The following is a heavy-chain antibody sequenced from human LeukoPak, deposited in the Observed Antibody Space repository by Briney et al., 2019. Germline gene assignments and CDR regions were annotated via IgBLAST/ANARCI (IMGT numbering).Heavy chain of an antibody. CDR3: APLSSSRLVGFDY. D-gene: IGHD6-13*01. CDR1: GFTFSSYW. CDR2: IKQDGSEK. J-gene: IGHJ4*02. Sequence: PGGSLRLSCAASGFTFSSYWMSWVRQAPGKGLEWVANIKQDGSEKYYVDSVRGRFTISRDNAKNSVYLQMNSLRAEDTAVYYCAPLSSSRLVGFDYWGQGTLVTVSS. V-gene: IGHV3-7*01.